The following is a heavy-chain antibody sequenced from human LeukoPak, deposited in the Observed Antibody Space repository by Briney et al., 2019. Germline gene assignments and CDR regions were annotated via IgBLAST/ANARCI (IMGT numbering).Heavy chain of an antibody. Sequence: SETLSLTCTVSGGSISSYYWSWIRQPPGKGLEWIGSIYYSGSTFYNPSLKSRVTISVDTSKNQFSLKLSSVTAADTAVYYCARERGYSGYIDYWGQGTLVTVSS. CDR1: GGSISSYY. CDR3: ARERGYSGYIDY. V-gene: IGHV4-59*04. CDR2: IYYSGST. D-gene: IGHD5-12*01. J-gene: IGHJ4*02.